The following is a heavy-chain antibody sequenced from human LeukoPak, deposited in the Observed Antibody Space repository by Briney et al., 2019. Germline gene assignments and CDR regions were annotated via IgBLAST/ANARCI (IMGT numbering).Heavy chain of an antibody. CDR3: ARDIGATNWFDP. CDR1: GFSFSGST. Sequence: GGSLRLSCATSGFSFSGSTMHWVRQAPGKGLEWLGHIRSKRDNYATVYAASVEGRFTISRDDSKSTAYLQMNSLRAEDTAVYYCARDIGATNWFDPWGQGTLVTVSS. J-gene: IGHJ5*02. D-gene: IGHD1-26*01. CDR2: IRSKRDNYAT. V-gene: IGHV3-73*01.